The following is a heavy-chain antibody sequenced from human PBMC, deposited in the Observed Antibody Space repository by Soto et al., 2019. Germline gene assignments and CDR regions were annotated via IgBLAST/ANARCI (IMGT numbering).Heavy chain of an antibody. Sequence: PSGSLSLTCAFCSGLVQICGDSGTLIRQPPGKGLEWIGNIYHSGNSNYTPSLKSRVTLSVDKSKNQFSLNLTSVTAADTAVYYCAKRDPYIPEVPFDYWGQGTLVTVSS. CDR1: SGLVQICGDS. J-gene: IGHJ4*02. V-gene: IGHV4-30-2*01. CDR3: AKRDPYIPEVPFDY. CDR2: IYHSGNS. D-gene: IGHD2-21*01.